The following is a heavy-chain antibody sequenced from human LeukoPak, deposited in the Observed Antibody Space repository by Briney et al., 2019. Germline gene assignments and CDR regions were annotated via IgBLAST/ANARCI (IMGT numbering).Heavy chain of an antibody. J-gene: IGHJ4*02. CDR2: ISSSGSTI. CDR3: ARGALGAAASY. Sequence: GGSLRLSCAASGFTFSSYSMNWVRQAPGKGLEWVSYISSSGSTIYYADSVKGRFTISRDNANNSLYLQMNSLRAEDTAVYYCARGALGAAASYWGQGTLVTVPS. V-gene: IGHV3-48*04. CDR1: GFTFSSYS. D-gene: IGHD6-13*01.